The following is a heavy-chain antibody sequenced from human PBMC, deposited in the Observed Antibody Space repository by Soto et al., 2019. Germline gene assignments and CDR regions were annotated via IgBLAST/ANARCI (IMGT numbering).Heavy chain of an antibody. CDR1: GGSFSGYY. D-gene: IGHD6-13*01. Sequence: PSETLSLTCAVYGGSFSGYYWSWIRQPPGKGLEWIGEINHSGSTNYNPSLKSRVTISVDTSKNQFSLKLTSVTAADTAVYYCGRAHRDLQQLVHYYYSMDVWGQGTTVTVSS. J-gene: IGHJ6*02. V-gene: IGHV4-34*01. CDR3: GRAHRDLQQLVHYYYSMDV. CDR2: INHSGST.